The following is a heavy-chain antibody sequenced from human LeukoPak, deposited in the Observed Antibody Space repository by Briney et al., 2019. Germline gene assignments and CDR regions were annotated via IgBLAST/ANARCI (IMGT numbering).Heavy chain of an antibody. Sequence: GGSLRLSCSASGFTFRSYSINWVRQAPGKGLEWVSSISSSSSYISYADSAKGRFTISRENAKNSLYLQMKSLRAEDTAVYYCASSYYSGPGSAEDAFDIWGQGTMVTVSS. CDR2: ISSSSSYI. J-gene: IGHJ3*02. CDR3: ASSYYSGPGSAEDAFDI. D-gene: IGHD3-10*01. V-gene: IGHV3-21*01. CDR1: GFTFRSYS.